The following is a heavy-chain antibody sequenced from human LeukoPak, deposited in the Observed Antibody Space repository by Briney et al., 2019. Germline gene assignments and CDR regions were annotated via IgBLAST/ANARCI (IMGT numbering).Heavy chain of an antibody. CDR3: ARTDETAPAEDFQH. D-gene: IGHD2-21*02. CDR2: IGTRRTSI. J-gene: IGHJ1*01. V-gene: IGHV3-21*04. Sequence: PGGSLRLSCAASGFTFSSYSMNWVRQTPGKGLEWVSSIGTRRTSIYYADSVKGRFTISRDNSKNTLYLQMKSLRAEDTAVYYCARTDETAPAEDFQHWGQGTLVTVSS. CDR1: GFTFSSYS.